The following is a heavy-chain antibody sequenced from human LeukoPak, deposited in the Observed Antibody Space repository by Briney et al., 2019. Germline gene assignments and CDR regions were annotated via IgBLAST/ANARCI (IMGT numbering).Heavy chain of an antibody. CDR1: GYTFTAYY. J-gene: IGHJ4*02. Sequence: GASVKVSYKASGYTFTAYYIHWVRQAPGQGLEWMGIINPSAGTTSYAQKFQGRVTMTRDTSASTAYMELSSLRSEDTAVYYCAGPSAYSSGWGFDYWGQGTLVTVSS. CDR2: INPSAGTT. CDR3: AGPSAYSSGWGFDY. V-gene: IGHV1-46*01. D-gene: IGHD6-19*01.